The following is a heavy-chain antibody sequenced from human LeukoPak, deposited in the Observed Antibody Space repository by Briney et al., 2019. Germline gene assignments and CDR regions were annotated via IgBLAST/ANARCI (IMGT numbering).Heavy chain of an antibody. Sequence: SETLSLTCTVSGGSISTYYWNWIRQPPGKGLEWVGYIHYSGNTNCNPSLKNRVTISVDTSRNQFSLKLTSVTAEDTAVYYCARDQDADSGIWFDPWGQGTLVTVSS. CDR3: ARDQDADSGIWFDP. CDR1: GGSISTYY. D-gene: IGHD4-17*01. J-gene: IGHJ5*02. V-gene: IGHV4-59*01. CDR2: IHYSGNT.